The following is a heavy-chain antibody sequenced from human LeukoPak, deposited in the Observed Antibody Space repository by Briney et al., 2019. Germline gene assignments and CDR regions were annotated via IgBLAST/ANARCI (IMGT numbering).Heavy chain of an antibody. V-gene: IGHV3-23*01. CDR3: AKEGRSLQTY. Sequence: PGGSLRLSCAASGFTMSHYGVSWVRQAPGKGLEWISGIRSAVETTHYADSVKGRFIISRDNAKNSLYLQMNSLRVEDTAVYYCAKEGRSLQTYWGQGTLVTVSS. D-gene: IGHD5-24*01. CDR1: GFTMSHYG. J-gene: IGHJ4*02. CDR2: IRSAVETT.